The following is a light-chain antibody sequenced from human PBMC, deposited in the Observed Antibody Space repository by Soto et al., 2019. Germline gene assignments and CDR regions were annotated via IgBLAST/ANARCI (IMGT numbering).Light chain of an antibody. Sequence: QSVLTQPRSVSGSPGQSVTISCTGTISDIEGYNYVSWYQHHPGKAPKLLISDVTKRPSWVPDRFSGSKSGSTASLTISERQSEDEAVYFCQSYDTSLSSLVFGGGTKVTVL. CDR2: DVT. V-gene: IGLV2-11*01. J-gene: IGLJ2*01. CDR3: QSYDTSLSSLV. CDR1: ISDIEGYNY.